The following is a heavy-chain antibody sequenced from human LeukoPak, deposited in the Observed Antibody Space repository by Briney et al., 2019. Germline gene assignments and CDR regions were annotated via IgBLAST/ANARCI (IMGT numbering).Heavy chain of an antibody. J-gene: IGHJ4*02. CDR3: ARETIYYFDY. D-gene: IGHD5-24*01. V-gene: IGHV3-74*01. CDR1: GFMFSAYW. Sequence: GGSLRLSCAASGFMFSAYWMHWVRHTPGKGLVWVSRINTDGTTTNYADSVKGRFTIFRDNAKNSLYLQMNSLRAEDTAVYYCARETIYYFDYWGQGTLVTVPS. CDR2: INTDGTTT.